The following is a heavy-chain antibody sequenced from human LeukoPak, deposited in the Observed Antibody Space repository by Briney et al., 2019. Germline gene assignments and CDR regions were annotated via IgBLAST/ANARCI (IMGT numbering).Heavy chain of an antibody. D-gene: IGHD2-2*01. Sequence: PSETLSLTCAVYGGSFSGYYWSWIRQPPGKGLEWVGEINHSGSTNYNPSLKSRVTISVDTSKNQCSLKLSSVTAADTAVYYCARGMRYCSSTSCPGALDYWGQGTLVTVSS. J-gene: IGHJ4*02. V-gene: IGHV4-34*01. CDR2: INHSGST. CDR3: ARGMRYCSSTSCPGALDY. CDR1: GGSFSGYY.